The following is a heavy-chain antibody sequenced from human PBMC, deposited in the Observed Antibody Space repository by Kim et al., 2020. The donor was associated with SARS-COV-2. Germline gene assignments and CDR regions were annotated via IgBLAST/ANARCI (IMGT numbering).Heavy chain of an antibody. J-gene: IGHJ5*02. Sequence: SETLSLTCTVSGGSISSSYYWGWIRQPPGKGLEWIGNIYYSGSTYYNPSLKSRVTISVDTSKNQFSLKLSSVTAADTAVYYCARYSSRVPNWFDPWGQGT. CDR3: ARYSSRVPNWFDP. CDR1: GGSISSSYY. CDR2: IYYSGST. V-gene: IGHV4-39*01. D-gene: IGHD6-13*01.